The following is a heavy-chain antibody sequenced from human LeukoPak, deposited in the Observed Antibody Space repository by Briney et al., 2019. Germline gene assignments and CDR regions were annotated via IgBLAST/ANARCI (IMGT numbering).Heavy chain of an antibody. Sequence: PSETLSLTCTVSGGSISSYDWSWIRQPPGKGLEWIGYIYYSGSTNYNPSLKSRVTISADTSKNQFSLKLSSVTAADTAVCYCARVGSYYYDSSGYLNYYFDYWGQGTLVTVSS. CDR1: GGSISSYD. CDR3: ARVGSYYYDSSGYLNYYFDY. D-gene: IGHD3-22*01. V-gene: IGHV4-59*08. CDR2: IYYSGST. J-gene: IGHJ4*02.